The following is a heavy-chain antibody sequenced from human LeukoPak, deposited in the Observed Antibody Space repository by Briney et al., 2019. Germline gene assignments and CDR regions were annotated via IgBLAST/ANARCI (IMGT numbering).Heavy chain of an antibody. D-gene: IGHD3-10*02. CDR1: GFTFSSYE. J-gene: IGHJ6*04. CDR3: AELGITMIGGV. V-gene: IGHV3-48*03. CDR2: ISSSGSTI. Sequence: GGSLRLSCAASGFTFSSYEMNWVRQAPGKGLEWVSYISSSGSTIYYADSVKGRFTISRDNAKNSLYLQMNSLRAEDRSVYYCAELGITMIGGVWGKGTTVTISS.